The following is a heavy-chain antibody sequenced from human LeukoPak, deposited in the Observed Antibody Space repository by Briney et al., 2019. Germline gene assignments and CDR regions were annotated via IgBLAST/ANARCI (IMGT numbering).Heavy chain of an antibody. J-gene: IGHJ4*02. CDR3: ARPRKYCSGGSCQWDY. D-gene: IGHD2-15*01. CDR2: IYSGGST. CDR1: RFTFSSYA. Sequence: PGGSLRLSCAASRFTFSSYAMHWVRQAPGKGLEWVSVIYSGGSTYYADSVKGRFTISRDNSKNTLYLQMNSLRAEDTAVYYCARPRKYCSGGSCQWDYWGQGTLVTVSS. V-gene: IGHV3-66*04.